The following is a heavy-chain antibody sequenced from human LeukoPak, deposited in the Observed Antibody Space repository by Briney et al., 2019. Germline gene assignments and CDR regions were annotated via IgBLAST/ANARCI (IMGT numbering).Heavy chain of an antibody. CDR3: ARRAPLYSSGWEYYFDY. CDR2: IYYSGST. CDR1: GGSISSYY. Sequence: SETLSLTCTVSGGSISSYYWSWIRQPPGKGLEWIGYIYYSGSTNYNPSLKSRVTISVNTSKNQFSLKLSSVTAADTAVYYCARRAPLYSSGWEYYFDYWGQGTLVTVSS. V-gene: IGHV4-59*08. J-gene: IGHJ4*02. D-gene: IGHD6-19*01.